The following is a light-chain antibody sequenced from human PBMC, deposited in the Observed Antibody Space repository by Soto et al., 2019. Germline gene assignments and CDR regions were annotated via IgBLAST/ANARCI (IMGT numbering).Light chain of an antibody. CDR2: AAS. V-gene: IGKV1-16*01. Sequence: DIQVTQSPSSLSASVGDRVTITCQTSQGISHQLAWFQLNPGQAPQSLIYAASILQSGVPSRFSGSGSERDFTLTISSLQPEDFATYYCQQYKAYPRTFGGGTKVEI. CDR1: QGISHQ. J-gene: IGKJ4*02. CDR3: QQYKAYPRT.